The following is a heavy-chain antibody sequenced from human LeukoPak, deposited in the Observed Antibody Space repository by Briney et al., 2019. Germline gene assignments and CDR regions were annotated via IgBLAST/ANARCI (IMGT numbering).Heavy chain of an antibody. D-gene: IGHD3-22*01. J-gene: IGHJ5*02. V-gene: IGHV4-34*01. CDR2: INHSGGT. Sequence: SETLSLTCAVYGGSFSDYYWSWIRQPPGKGLEWIGEINHSGGTNYNPSLKSRVTISVDTSKNQFSLKLSSVTAADTAVYYCARDLKDYYDRSGYYGGNWFDPWGQGTQVTVSS. CDR1: GGSFSDYY. CDR3: ARDLKDYYDRSGYYGGNWFDP.